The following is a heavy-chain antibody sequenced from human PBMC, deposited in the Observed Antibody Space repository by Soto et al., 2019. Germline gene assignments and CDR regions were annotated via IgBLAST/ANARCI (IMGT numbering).Heavy chain of an antibody. CDR1: GGSISTSSYF. J-gene: IGHJ4*02. CDR3: ARHRWGSGSYSGLLDF. V-gene: IGHV4-39*01. D-gene: IGHD3-10*01. Sequence: QLQLQESGPGLVKPSETLSLTCSVSGGSISTSSYFWGWIRQPPGKGLEWVGAVHYRGSANYRSSLQSRVTISVDTSQNQFSRRLRSVTAADTAVYYCARHRWGSGSYSGLLDFWGQGALVTVSS. CDR2: VHYRGSA.